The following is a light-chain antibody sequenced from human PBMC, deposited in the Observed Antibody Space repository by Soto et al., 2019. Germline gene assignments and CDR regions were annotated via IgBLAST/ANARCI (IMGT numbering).Light chain of an antibody. Sequence: IQMTQSPSTLSASVGDRVTFTCRASQTISTCLAWYQQKPGEAPKLLIYKASTLEVGVPSSFGASRTGTEFTLTINTLQPADFATHYCQQYSSYPWTFGQGTKV. CDR2: KAS. CDR3: QQYSSYPWT. CDR1: QTISTC. V-gene: IGKV1-5*03. J-gene: IGKJ1*01.